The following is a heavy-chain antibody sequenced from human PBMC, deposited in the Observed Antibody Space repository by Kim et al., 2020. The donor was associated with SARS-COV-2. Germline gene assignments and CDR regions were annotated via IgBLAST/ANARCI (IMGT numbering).Heavy chain of an antibody. CDR2: ISSSGSTI. J-gene: IGHJ6*02. CDR3: ARSLQRRDGYNWVADYYYYGVDV. D-gene: IGHD5-12*01. CDR1: GFTFSDYY. Sequence: GGSLRLSCAASGFTFSDYYMNWMRQAPGKGLEWISYISSSGSTIYYADSVKGRITISRDNAKKSLYLQFNGLRAEDTAVYYCARSLQRRDGYNWVADYYYYGVDVWGQGTTVAVSS. V-gene: IGHV3-11*01.